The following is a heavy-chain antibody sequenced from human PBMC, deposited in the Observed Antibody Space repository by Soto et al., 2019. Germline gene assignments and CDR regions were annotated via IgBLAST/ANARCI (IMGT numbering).Heavy chain of an antibody. Sequence: XETLSLTCTVSGASISGFYWSWIRKSAGKGLEWIGRIYATGTTDYNPSLKSRVMMSVDTSKKQFSLKLRSVTAADTAVYYCVRDGTKTLRDWFDPWGQGISVTVSS. D-gene: IGHD1-1*01. J-gene: IGHJ5*02. CDR2: IYATGTT. CDR3: VRDGTKTLRDWFDP. CDR1: GASISGFY. V-gene: IGHV4-4*07.